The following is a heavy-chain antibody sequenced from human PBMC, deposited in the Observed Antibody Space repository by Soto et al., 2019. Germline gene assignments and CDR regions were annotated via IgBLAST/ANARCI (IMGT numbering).Heavy chain of an antibody. V-gene: IGHV4-59*01. CDR2: IYYSGST. D-gene: IGHD3-3*01. CDR3: AIVDDFWSGRNLFDP. Sequence: SETLSLTCTVSGGSISSYYWSWIRQPPGKGLEWIGYIYYSGSTNYNPSLKSRVTISVATSKNQFSLKLSSVTAADTAVYYCAIVDDFWSGRNLFDPWGQGSLVTVSS. J-gene: IGHJ5*02. CDR1: GGSISSYY.